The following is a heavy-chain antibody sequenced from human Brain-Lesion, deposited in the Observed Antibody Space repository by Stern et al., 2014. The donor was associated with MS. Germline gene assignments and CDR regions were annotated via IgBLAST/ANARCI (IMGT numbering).Heavy chain of an antibody. CDR1: GGSISRSTYY. Sequence: VQLVQSGPVLVKPSETLSLPCTVSGGSISRSTYYWGWLRLSPGKGLEWIGSVYYSGSPFYNPSLKRRVTTSVHESTHPFFLLLASVTAADTGLYYCARASGLFEYWGQGVLVTVSS. D-gene: IGHD3-16*01. J-gene: IGHJ4*02. V-gene: IGHV4-39*01. CDR3: ARASGLFEY. CDR2: VYYSGSP.